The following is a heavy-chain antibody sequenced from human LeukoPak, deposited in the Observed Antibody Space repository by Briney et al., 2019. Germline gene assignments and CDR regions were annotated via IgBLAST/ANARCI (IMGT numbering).Heavy chain of an antibody. CDR2: IFYSGST. CDR1: GGSISNYC. V-gene: IGHV4-59*01. CDR3: ARGTLAAGLDAFDI. J-gene: IGHJ3*02. D-gene: IGHD6-13*01. Sequence: PSETLSLTCTVSGGSISNYCWSWVRQPPGKRLEWIGYIFYSGSTNNNPSLNSRVIISVDTSKNQFSLNLSSVTAADTAVYYCARGTLAAGLDAFDIWGQGTMVTVSS.